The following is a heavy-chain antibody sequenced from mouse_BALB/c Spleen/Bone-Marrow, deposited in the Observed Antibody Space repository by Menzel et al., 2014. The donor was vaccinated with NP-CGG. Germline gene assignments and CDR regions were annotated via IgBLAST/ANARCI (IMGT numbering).Heavy chain of an antibody. CDR2: ISTYYGNT. Sequence: QVQLQQSGPELVRPGVSVKISCKGSGYTFXDYAMHWVKQSHAKSLEWIGVISTYYGNTNYNQKFKGKATMTVDKSSSTAYMELARLTSEDSAIYYCARESAYYGYFDYWGQGTTLTVSS. V-gene: IGHV1-67*01. CDR3: ARESAYYGYFDY. CDR1: GYTFXDYA. J-gene: IGHJ2*01. D-gene: IGHD1-1*01.